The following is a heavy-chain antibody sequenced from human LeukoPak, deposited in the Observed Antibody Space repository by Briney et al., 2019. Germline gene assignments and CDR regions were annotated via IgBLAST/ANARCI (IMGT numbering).Heavy chain of an antibody. J-gene: IGHJ3*02. CDR3: AMFSSSWINAFDI. CDR1: GGSISSGGYN. Sequence: SETLSLTCTVSGGSISSGGYNWSWIRQHPGKGLEWIGYIYNSGSTYYNPSLKSRVTISVDTSKNQFSLKLSSVTAADTAVYYCAMFSSSWINAFDIWGQGTMVTVSS. D-gene: IGHD6-13*01. CDR2: IYNSGST. V-gene: IGHV4-31*03.